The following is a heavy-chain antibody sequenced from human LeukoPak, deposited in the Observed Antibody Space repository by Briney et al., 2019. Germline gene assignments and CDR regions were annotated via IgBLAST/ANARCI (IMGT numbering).Heavy chain of an antibody. CDR2: TTCNSGSM. CDR1: GFTFAHYA. Sequence: GGSLRLSCAASGFTFAHYALRWVRQAPGQGLEWVSNTTCNSGSMGYTDSVKGRFTISRDNAKNSLCLQVNSLRPEDMAFYYPGFDFDFWGQGTLVTVSS. CDR3: GFDFDF. V-gene: IGHV3-9*03. J-gene: IGHJ4*02.